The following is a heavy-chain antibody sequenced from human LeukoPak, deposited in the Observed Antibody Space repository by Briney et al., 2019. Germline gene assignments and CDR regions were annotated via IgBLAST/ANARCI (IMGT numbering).Heavy chain of an antibody. Sequence: SETLSLTCAVSGGSISSSNWWSWVRQPPGKGLEWIGQIYHSGSTYYNPSLKSRVTISVDTSKNQFSLKLSSVTAADTAVYYCARGIAAGTPFDYWGQGTLVTVSS. CDR2: IYHSGST. CDR3: ARGIAAGTPFDY. D-gene: IGHD6-13*01. CDR1: GGSISSSNW. J-gene: IGHJ4*02. V-gene: IGHV4-4*02.